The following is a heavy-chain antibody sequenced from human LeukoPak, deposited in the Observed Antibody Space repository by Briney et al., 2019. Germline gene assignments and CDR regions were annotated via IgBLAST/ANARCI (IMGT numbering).Heavy chain of an antibody. Sequence: KPSETLSLTCTVSGGSITTYYWNWIRQPPGKGLEWIGSISYSGSTDYNSSLKSRVTISSDTSKNHIPLELTSVTAADTAVYYCARDRRDGYNFRWFDPWGQGTLVTVSS. CDR1: GGSITTYY. CDR2: ISYSGST. J-gene: IGHJ5*02. D-gene: IGHD5-24*01. CDR3: ARDRRDGYNFRWFDP. V-gene: IGHV4-59*01.